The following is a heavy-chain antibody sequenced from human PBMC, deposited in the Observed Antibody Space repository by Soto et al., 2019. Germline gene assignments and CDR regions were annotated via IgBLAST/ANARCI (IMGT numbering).Heavy chain of an antibody. V-gene: IGHV1-8*01. D-gene: IGHD6-19*01. CDR1: GYTFTSYD. CDR2: MNPNSGKT. J-gene: IGHJ6*02. CDR3: TRLRYSSAPYYYYGMDA. Sequence: ASVKVSCKASGYTFTSYDINWVRQATGHGLEWMGWMNPNSGKTDYAQKFQGRVTMTTDTSTTTAYMELNSLRSEDTAVYYCTRLRYSSAPYYYYGMDAWGQGTTVTVSS.